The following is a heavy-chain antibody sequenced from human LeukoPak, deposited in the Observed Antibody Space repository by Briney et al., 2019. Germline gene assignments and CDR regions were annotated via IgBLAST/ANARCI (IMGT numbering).Heavy chain of an antibody. CDR2: VNHIGYT. CDR3: AGQLYGSNY. J-gene: IGHJ4*02. Sequence: PETLSLTCDVAGVSFTTYYWSWIRHSPEKGLGGSGEVNHIGYTNDNPSLKGRVTISVDTSKNPFSLKLSSVTAADTAVYYCAGQLYGSNYWGQGTLVTVPS. D-gene: IGHD4-17*01. V-gene: IGHV4-34*01. CDR1: GVSFTTYY.